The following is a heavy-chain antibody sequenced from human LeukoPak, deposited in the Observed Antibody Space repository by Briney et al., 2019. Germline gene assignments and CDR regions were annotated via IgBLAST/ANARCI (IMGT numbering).Heavy chain of an antibody. D-gene: IGHD2-2*01. CDR2: ISSSSSYI. J-gene: IGHJ6*03. CDR1: GFTFSSYS. CDR3: ARGKVAAANYMDV. Sequence: KPGGSLRLSCAASGFTFSSYSMNWVRQAPGKGLEWASSISSSSSYIYYADSVKGRFTISRDNAKNSLYLQMNSLRAEDTAVYYCARGKVAAANYMDVWGKGTTVTVSS. V-gene: IGHV3-21*01.